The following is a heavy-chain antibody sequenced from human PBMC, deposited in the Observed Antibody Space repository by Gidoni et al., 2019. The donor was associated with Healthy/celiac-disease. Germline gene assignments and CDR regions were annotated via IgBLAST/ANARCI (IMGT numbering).Heavy chain of an antibody. V-gene: IGHV1-2*02. D-gene: IGHD6-13*01. CDR1: GYTFTGYY. CDR2: INPNGGGQ. J-gene: IGHJ5*02. CDR3: ARGGGPIAAAVHNCFDP. Sequence: QVQLVQSGAEVKKPGASVKVSCKASGYTFTGYYMHWVRQAPGQGLEWMGWINPNGGGQTYAQKFQGGVTMTRDTSISPAYRDLSRLGSNNRVVYYWARGGGPIAAAVHNCFDPWGQGTLVTVSS.